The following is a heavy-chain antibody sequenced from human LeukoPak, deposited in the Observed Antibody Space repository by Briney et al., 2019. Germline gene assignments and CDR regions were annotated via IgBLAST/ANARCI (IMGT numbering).Heavy chain of an antibody. D-gene: IGHD3-22*01. V-gene: IGHV3-74*01. CDR1: GFTFSSYW. CDR3: ARALPKRITMIVASPGDY. Sequence: QTGGSLRLSCAASGFTFSSYWMHWVRQAPGKGLVWVSRINSDGSSTSYADSVKGRFTISRDNAKNTLYLQMNSLRAEDTAVYYCARALPKRITMIVASPGDYWGQGTLVTVSS. CDR2: INSDGSST. J-gene: IGHJ4*02.